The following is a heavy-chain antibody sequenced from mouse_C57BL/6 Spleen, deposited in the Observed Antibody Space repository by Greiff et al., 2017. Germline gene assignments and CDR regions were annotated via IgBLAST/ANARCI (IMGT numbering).Heavy chain of an antibody. J-gene: IGHJ4*01. CDR3: TRYYGSSYAMDY. Sequence: QVQLKESGAELVRPGASVTLSCKASGYTFTDYEMHWVKQTPVQGLEWIGAIDPETGGTAYNQKFKGKAILTADKSSSTAYMELRSLTSEDSAVYYCTRYYGSSYAMDYWGQGTSVTVSA. CDR2: IDPETGGT. V-gene: IGHV1-15*01. D-gene: IGHD1-1*01. CDR1: GYTFTDYE.